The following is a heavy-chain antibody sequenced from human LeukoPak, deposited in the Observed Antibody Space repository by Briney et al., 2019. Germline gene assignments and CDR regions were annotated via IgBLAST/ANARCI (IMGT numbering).Heavy chain of an antibody. J-gene: IGHJ5*02. CDR2: ILPMFGKK. Sequence: SVKVSCKASRGTFSSQAISWVRQAHRQVSEWMGGILPMFGKKNYTKKYQRRVTITADESTRTPYREQSSLRSEDTAVYNCASTSLPGAGSLNWFDPWGQGTLGTVSS. CDR3: ASTSLPGAGSLNWFDP. D-gene: IGHD3-10*01. CDR1: RGTFSSQA. V-gene: IGHV1-69*01.